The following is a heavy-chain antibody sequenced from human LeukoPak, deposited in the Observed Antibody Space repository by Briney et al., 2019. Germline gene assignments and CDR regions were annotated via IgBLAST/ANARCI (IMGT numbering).Heavy chain of an antibody. J-gene: IGHJ6*01. Sequence: SETLSLTCTVSGGSISSSSYYWGWIRQPPGKGLEWIGSIYYSGSTYYNPSLKSRVTISVDTSKNQFSLKLSSVTAADTAVYYCARGAMVRSYYYYYGMDVWGQGITVTVSS. V-gene: IGHV4-39*07. CDR1: GGSISSSSYY. CDR2: IYYSGST. D-gene: IGHD3-10*01. CDR3: ARGAMVRSYYYYYGMDV.